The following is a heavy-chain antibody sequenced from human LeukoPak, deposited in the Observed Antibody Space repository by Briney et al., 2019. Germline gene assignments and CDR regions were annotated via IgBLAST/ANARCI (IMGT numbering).Heavy chain of an antibody. J-gene: IGHJ4*02. D-gene: IGHD2-15*01. CDR2: ISGDSGTT. CDR1: GFTFDDYA. V-gene: IGHV3-43*02. Sequence: GGSLRLSCAGSGFTFDDYAIHWVRQAPGKGLEWVSLISGDSGTTYYADSVKGRFTISRDNSKNSLYLQMNSLRTEDTALYYCAKSQYCSGGRCYFAGDYWGQGTLVTVSS. CDR3: AKSQYCSGGRCYFAGDY.